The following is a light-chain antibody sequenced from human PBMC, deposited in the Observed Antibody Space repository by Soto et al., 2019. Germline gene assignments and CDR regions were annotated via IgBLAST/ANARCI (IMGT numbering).Light chain of an antibody. CDR1: QSISDW. Sequence: GDRVTITCRASQSISDWLAWYQQKPGKVPQLLIYGASRLESGVPSRFSGRGSGTEFTLTIGGLQPDDFATYYCQHYNAYSFGQGTKVDIK. J-gene: IGKJ1*01. CDR2: GAS. CDR3: QHYNAYS. V-gene: IGKV1-5*01.